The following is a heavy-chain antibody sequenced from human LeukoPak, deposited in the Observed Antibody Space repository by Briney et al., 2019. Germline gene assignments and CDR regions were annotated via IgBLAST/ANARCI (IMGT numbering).Heavy chain of an antibody. CDR2: ISGSGGTT. Sequence: GGSLRLSCAASGFTVSSNYMTWVRQAPGKGLEWVSSISGSGGTTYYADSVKGRFTISRDNSKNTAYLQMNSLRAEDTAVYYCAKDRGGNFYDAFDVWGQGTMVTVSS. J-gene: IGHJ3*01. CDR3: AKDRGGNFYDAFDV. D-gene: IGHD1-26*01. CDR1: GFTVSSNY. V-gene: IGHV3-23*01.